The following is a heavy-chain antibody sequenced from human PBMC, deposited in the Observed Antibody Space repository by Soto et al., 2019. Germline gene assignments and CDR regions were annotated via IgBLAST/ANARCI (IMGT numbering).Heavy chain of an antibody. CDR1: GFMFSDST. CDR3: FRSTADY. V-gene: IGHV3-73*01. D-gene: IGHD5-18*01. Sequence: EVQLVESGGGLVQPGGSLKLSCAASGFMFSDSTMHWVRQASGRGLEWVGRITNKATSYATSYAESVKGRFTISRDDSKNTAYLQMTSLKTEDTAVYWCFRSTADYWGQGTLVTVSS. CDR2: ITNKATSYAT. J-gene: IGHJ4*02.